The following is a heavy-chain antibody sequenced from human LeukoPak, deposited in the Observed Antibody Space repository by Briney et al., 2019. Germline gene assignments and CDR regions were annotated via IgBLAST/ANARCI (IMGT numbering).Heavy chain of an antibody. CDR2: IKEDANEK. D-gene: IGHD4-17*01. CDR3: ASHDYGDYASFDY. V-gene: IGHV3-7*03. Sequence: ETLSLTCTVSGGSIRSSYYYWGWIRQPPGKGLEWVASIKEDANEKYYVDSVKGRFTISRDNAKNSLYLQMNSLRAEDTAVYYCASHDYGDYASFDYWGQGTLVTVSS. CDR1: GGSIRSSYYY. J-gene: IGHJ4*02.